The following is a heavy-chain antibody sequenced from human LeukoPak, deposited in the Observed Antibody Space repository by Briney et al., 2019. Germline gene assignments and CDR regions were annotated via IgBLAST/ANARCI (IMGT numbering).Heavy chain of an antibody. V-gene: IGHV3-21*01. J-gene: IGHJ3*02. Sequence: GGSLRLSCAASGFTFSSYSMNWVREAPGKGLEWVSSISSSSSYIYYADSVKGRFTISRDNAKNSLYLQMNSVRAEDTAVYYCASSAELYYDAFDIWGQGTMVTVSS. CDR3: ASSAELYYDAFDI. D-gene: IGHD3-10*01. CDR1: GFTFSSYS. CDR2: ISSSSSYI.